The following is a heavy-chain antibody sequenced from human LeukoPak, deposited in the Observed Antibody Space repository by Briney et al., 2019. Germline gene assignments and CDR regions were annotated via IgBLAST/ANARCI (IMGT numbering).Heavy chain of an antibody. V-gene: IGHV4-59*08. J-gene: IGHJ4*02. CDR2: LHYSGST. CDR3: ARSIAGTRSKFDY. D-gene: IGHD1/OR15-1a*01. Sequence: PSETLSLTCTVSGGSISNYYWSWIRQPPGEGLEWIAYLHYSGSTNYNPSLKSRVTTSVDTSKNQFSLKLSSVTAADTAAYYCARSIAGTRSKFDYWGQGTLVTVSS. CDR1: GGSISNYY.